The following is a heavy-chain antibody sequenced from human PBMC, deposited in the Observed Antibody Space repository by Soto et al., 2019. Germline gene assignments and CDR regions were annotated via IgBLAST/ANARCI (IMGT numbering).Heavy chain of an antibody. Sequence: QMQLQESGPGLVKPSQTLSLTCTVSGGSISSGDYYWSWIRQPPGKGLEWIGYIFYRGNTHYNPPXXXRXXISVDSSNNQFSLKLSSVTAADTAVYYCARASAYTASDFDYWGQGTLVTVSS. J-gene: IGHJ4*02. CDR1: GGSISSGDYY. V-gene: IGHV4-30-4*01. CDR2: IFYRGNT. D-gene: IGHD5-18*01. CDR3: ARASAYTASDFDY.